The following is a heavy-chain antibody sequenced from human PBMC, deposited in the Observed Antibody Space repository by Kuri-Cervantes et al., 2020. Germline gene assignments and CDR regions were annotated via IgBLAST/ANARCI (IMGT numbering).Heavy chain of an antibody. Sequence: SETLSLTCTVFDDSVSRNWWSWVRQSPGKGLEWIGEIYHSGNIDYNPSLKSRVTISVDKSRNQVSLTLNSVTAADTTVYYCARVRGGGLAPPIAYYFDYWGQGTLVTVSS. J-gene: IGHJ4*02. D-gene: IGHD2-21*01. V-gene: IGHV4-4*02. CDR3: ARVRGGGLAPPIAYYFDY. CDR2: IYHSGNI. CDR1: DDSVSRNW.